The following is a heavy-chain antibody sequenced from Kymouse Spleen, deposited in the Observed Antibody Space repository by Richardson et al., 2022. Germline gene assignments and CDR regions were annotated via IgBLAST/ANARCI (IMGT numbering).Heavy chain of an antibody. CDR3: AKERGITGTTYYYYYGMDV. V-gene: IGHV3-30*18. CDR1: GFTFSSYG. D-gene: IGHD1-7*01. CDR2: ISYDGSNK. Sequence: QVQLVESGGGVVQPGRSLRLSCAASGFTFSSYGMHWVRQAPGKGLEWVAVISYDGSNKYYADSVKGRFTISRDNSKNTLYLQMNSLRAEDTAVYYCAKERGITGTTYYYYYGMDVWGQGTTVTVSS. J-gene: IGHJ6*02.